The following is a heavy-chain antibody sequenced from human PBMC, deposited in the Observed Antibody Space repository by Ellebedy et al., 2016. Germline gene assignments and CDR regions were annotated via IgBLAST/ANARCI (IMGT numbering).Heavy chain of an antibody. CDR1: GYTFTGYY. D-gene: IGHD3-10*01. Sequence: ASVKVSCKASGYTFTGYYMHWVRQAPGQGLEWMGWISAYNGNTNYAENLQGRVTMTTDTSTSTAYMELMSLRSDDTAVYYCAREGGDFYGSGSYGDFDYWGQGTLVTVSS. V-gene: IGHV1-18*04. CDR2: ISAYNGNT. CDR3: AREGGDFYGSGSYGDFDY. J-gene: IGHJ4*02.